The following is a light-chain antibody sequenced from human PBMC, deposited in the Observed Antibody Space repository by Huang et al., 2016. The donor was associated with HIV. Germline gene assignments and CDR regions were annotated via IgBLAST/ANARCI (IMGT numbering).Light chain of an antibody. CDR3: LQHHGYPRT. CDR2: AAS. J-gene: IGKJ1*01. Sequence: DIQLTQSPSAMSASVGDRVSITCRASQGIANSLAWFQQKPGGAPKRLIYAASSLQRGVPSRFSGSGSWTKFTLTISSLQPEDFATYYCLQHHGYPRTFGQGTKV. CDR1: QGIANS. V-gene: IGKV1-17*03.